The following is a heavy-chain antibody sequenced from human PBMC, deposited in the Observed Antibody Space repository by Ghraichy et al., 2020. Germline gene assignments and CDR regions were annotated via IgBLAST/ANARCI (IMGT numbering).Heavy chain of an antibody. J-gene: IGHJ4*02. CDR3: ARDGIAMPASAAYDY. CDR1: GYTFTRYA. D-gene: IGHD6-19*01. CDR2: LDTNTGNP. V-gene: IGHV7-4-1*02. Sequence: ASVKVSCKASGYTFTRYAMNWVRQAPGQGLEWLGWLDTNTGNPIYDQGFTGRFVFSLDTSVSTAYLQISSLKAEDTAVYYCARDGIAMPASAAYDYWGQGTLVTVSS.